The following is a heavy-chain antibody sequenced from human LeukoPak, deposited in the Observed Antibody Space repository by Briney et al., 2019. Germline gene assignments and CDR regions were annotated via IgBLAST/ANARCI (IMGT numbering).Heavy chain of an antibody. D-gene: IGHD4-11*01. V-gene: IGHV4-30-2*01. Sequence: PSQTLSLTCTVSGGSISSGGYYWSWIRQPPGKGLEWIGYIYHSGSTYYNPSLKSRVTISVDRSKNQFSLKLSSVTAADTAVYYCARITTVTTLGAFDIWGQGTMVTVSS. CDR1: GGSISSGGYY. CDR3: ARITTVTTLGAFDI. CDR2: IYHSGST. J-gene: IGHJ3*02.